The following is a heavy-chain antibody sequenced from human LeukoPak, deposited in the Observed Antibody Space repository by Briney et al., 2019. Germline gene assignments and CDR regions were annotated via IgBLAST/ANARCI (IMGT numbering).Heavy chain of an antibody. D-gene: IGHD3-10*01. Sequence: ASVTVSCKASGYTFTGYYMHWVRQAPGQGLEWMGWINPNSGGTNYAQKFQGRVTMTRDTSISTAYMELSRLRSDDTAVYYCARGAESRQTRNDYWGQGTLVTVSS. V-gene: IGHV1-2*02. CDR3: ARGAESRQTRNDY. J-gene: IGHJ4*02. CDR2: INPNSGGT. CDR1: GYTFTGYY.